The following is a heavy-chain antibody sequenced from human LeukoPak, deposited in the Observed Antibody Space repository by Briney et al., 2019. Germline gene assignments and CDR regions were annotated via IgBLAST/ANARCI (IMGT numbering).Heavy chain of an antibody. CDR2: ISAYNGNT. D-gene: IGHD6-13*01. CDR1: GYTFTSYG. J-gene: IGHJ3*02. Sequence: ASVKVSCKASGYTFTSYGITWVRQAPGQGLEWMGWISAYNGNTNYAQKLQGRVTMTTDTSTSTAYMELRSLRSDDAAVYYCARERGYSSNWDNGDAFDIWGQGTMVTVSS. V-gene: IGHV1-18*01. CDR3: ARERGYSSNWDNGDAFDI.